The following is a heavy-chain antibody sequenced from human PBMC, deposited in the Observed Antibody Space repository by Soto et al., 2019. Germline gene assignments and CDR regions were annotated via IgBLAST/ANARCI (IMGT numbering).Heavy chain of an antibody. D-gene: IGHD2-15*01. CDR1: GYTFTSYY. CDR3: AREKKKMVKNHYSYYYGMDV. CDR2: INNSRGSK. V-gene: IGHV1-46*01. J-gene: IGHJ6*02. Sequence: ASVKVSCKASGYTFTSYYMHWVRQAPGQGXEXMGIINNSRGSKSYAKKFKGRVTMTRAKSTTTVYMELSSLRSEETAVYYCAREKKKMVKNHYSYYYGMDVWGQGTTVTVSS.